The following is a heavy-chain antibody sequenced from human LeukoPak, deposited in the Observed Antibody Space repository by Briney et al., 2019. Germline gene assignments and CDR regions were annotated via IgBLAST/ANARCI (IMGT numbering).Heavy chain of an antibody. CDR2: ISGSGDRT. V-gene: IGHV3-23*01. CDR3: AKATEGPYYYGMDV. Sequence: GGSLRLSCAASGLTFRSYAMKWVRQAPGKGLEWISGISGSGDRTDYVDSVKGRFTISRDNSKNTLYLQMNSLRVEDTAVFYCAKATEGPYYYGMDVWGQGTTVTVSS. J-gene: IGHJ6*02. CDR1: GLTFRSYA. D-gene: IGHD1-14*01.